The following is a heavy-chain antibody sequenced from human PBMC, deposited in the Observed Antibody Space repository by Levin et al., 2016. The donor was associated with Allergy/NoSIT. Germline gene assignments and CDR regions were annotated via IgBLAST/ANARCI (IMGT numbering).Heavy chain of an antibody. Sequence: WVRQAPGQGLEWMGRIIAVLGMANYAPKFQGRLTIAADKSTGTAYMELNNLTSEDTAVYYCARCPEQTGYYYYGMDVWGQGTTVTVSS. CDR3: ARCPEQTGYYYYGMDV. J-gene: IGHJ6*02. V-gene: IGHV1-69*02. CDR2: IIAVLGMA. D-gene: IGHD1-1*01.